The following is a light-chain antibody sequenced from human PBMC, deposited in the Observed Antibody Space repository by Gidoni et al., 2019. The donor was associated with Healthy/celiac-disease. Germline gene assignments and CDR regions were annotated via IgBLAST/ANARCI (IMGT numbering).Light chain of an antibody. V-gene: IGLV1-40*01. CDR2: GNS. CDR3: QSYDSSLSGVV. J-gene: IGLJ2*01. CDR1: SSNSGAGYD. Sequence: QSVLTQPPSVSGAPGQRVTIPCTGSSSNSGAGYDVHWYQQLPGTAPKLLINGNSNRPSGVPDRFSGSKSGTSASLAITGLQAEDEADHYCQSYDSSLSGVVFGGGTKLTVL.